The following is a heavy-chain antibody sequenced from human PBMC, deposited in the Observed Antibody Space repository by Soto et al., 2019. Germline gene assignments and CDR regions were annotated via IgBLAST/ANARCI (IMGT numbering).Heavy chain of an antibody. D-gene: IGHD3-22*01. J-gene: IGHJ4*02. Sequence: GASVKVSCKVSGYTLTELSMHWVRQAPGKGLEWMGGFDPEDGETIYAQKFQGRVTMTEDTSTDTAYMELSSLRSEDTAVYYCATDRMVPPDNFYYDSSGYVQGYWGQGTLVTVSS. CDR2: FDPEDGET. V-gene: IGHV1-24*01. CDR1: GYTLTELS. CDR3: ATDRMVPPDNFYYDSSGYVQGY.